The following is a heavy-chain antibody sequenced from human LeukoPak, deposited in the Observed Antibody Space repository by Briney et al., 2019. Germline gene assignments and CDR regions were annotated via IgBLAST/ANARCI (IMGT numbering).Heavy chain of an antibody. J-gene: IGHJ4*02. V-gene: IGHV4-4*02. CDR1: GGSVINTNW. CDR3: AREGGSYRPLDY. Sequence: SETLSLTCGVSGGSVINTNWWTWVRQPPGKGLEWIGEVHLDGRTNYNPSLESRLTMSVDVSENQVSLKLTSVTAADTAVYYCAREGGSYRPLDYSGQGTLVTVSS. D-gene: IGHD3-10*01. CDR2: VHLDGRT.